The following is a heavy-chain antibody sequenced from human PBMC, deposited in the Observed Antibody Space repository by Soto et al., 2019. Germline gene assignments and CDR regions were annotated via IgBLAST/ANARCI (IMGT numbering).Heavy chain of an antibody. CDR3: AREIVGATKTDAFDI. D-gene: IGHD1-26*01. V-gene: IGHV1-69*01. CDR2: IIPIFGTA. CDR1: GGTFSSYA. J-gene: IGHJ3*02. Sequence: QVQLVQSGAEVKKPGSSVKVSCKASGGTFSSYAISWVRQAPGQGLEWMGGIIPIFGTANYAQKFQGRVTITADESTSTAYMELSSLRSEDAAMYYCAREIVGATKTDAFDIWGQGTMVTVSS.